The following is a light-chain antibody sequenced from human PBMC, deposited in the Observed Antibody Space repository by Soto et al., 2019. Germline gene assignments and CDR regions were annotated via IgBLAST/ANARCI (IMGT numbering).Light chain of an antibody. V-gene: IGKV1-5*03. CDR1: QSISSW. Sequence: DIQMTQSPSSLSASVGYRVTITCRASQSISSWLAWYQQKPGKAPNLLIYKASTLKSGVPSRFSGSGSGTEFTLTISSLQPDDFATYYCQHYNSYSEAFGQGTTGDIK. CDR2: KAS. J-gene: IGKJ1*01. CDR3: QHYNSYSEA.